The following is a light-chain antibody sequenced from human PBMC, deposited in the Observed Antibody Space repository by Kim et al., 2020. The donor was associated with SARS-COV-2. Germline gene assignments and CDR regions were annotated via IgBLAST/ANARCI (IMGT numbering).Light chain of an antibody. J-gene: IGKJ5*01. Sequence: GERATINCRSDQSILYTSNKKNYLAWYQQKPGQPPRLLIYWASIRKPGVPERFSGGGAGTDFTLTITDLQAEDVAVYYCQQYYFTPITFGQGTRLEIK. CDR1: QSILYTSNKKNY. V-gene: IGKV4-1*01. CDR3: QQYYFTPIT. CDR2: WAS.